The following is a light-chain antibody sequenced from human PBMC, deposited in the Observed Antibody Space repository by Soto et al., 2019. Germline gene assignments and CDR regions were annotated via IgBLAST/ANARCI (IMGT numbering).Light chain of an antibody. Sequence: ALTQPASVSGSPGQSITISCTGSGGDIGYVAWYQQHPGKAPKLIIYEVNNRPSGISDRFSGSKSGNTASLTISGLQAEDEADYYCDSYTSSRAYVFGIGTKVTVL. CDR1: GGDIGY. CDR3: DSYTSSRAYV. CDR2: EVN. V-gene: IGLV2-14*01. J-gene: IGLJ1*01.